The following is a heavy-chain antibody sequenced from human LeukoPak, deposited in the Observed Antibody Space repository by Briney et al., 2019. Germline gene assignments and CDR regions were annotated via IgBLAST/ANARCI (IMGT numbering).Heavy chain of an antibody. CDR2: INPSGGST. CDR3: AREYSGRLGMP. V-gene: IGHV1-46*01. J-gene: IGHJ3*01. D-gene: IGHD7-27*01. Sequence: GASVKVSCKASGYTFTSYYMHWVRQAPGQGLEWMGIINPSGGSTSYAQKFQGRVAMTRDTSTSTVYMELSSLRSEDTAVYYCAREYSGRLGMPWGQGTMVTVSS. CDR1: GYTFTSYY.